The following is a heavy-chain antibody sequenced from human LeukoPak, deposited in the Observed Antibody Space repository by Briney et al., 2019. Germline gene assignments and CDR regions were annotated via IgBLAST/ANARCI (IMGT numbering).Heavy chain of an antibody. Sequence: GGSLRLSCAASGFTFDDYGMSWVCQAPGKGLEWVSGINWNGGSTGYADSVKGQFTVSRDNAKNSLYLQMNSLRAEDTALYYCARVGPTTVTIPLIYFDYWGQGTLVTVSS. CDR3: ARVGPTTVTIPLIYFDY. CDR1: GFTFDDYG. J-gene: IGHJ4*02. D-gene: IGHD4-17*01. CDR2: INWNGGST. V-gene: IGHV3-20*04.